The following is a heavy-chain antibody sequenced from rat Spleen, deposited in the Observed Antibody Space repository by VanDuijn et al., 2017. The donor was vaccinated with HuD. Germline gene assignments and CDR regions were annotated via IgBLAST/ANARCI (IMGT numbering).Heavy chain of an antibody. CDR2: ISYSGST. J-gene: IGHJ2*01. CDR3: ARSGGFDY. D-gene: IGHD4-3*01. Sequence: EVQLQESGPGLVKPSQSLSLTCSVTGYSIPSNYWGWIRKFPGNKMEWMGYISYSGSTSYNPSLKSRISITRDTSKNQFFLQLNSVTTEDTATYYCARSGGFDYWGQGVMVTISS. CDR1: GYSIPSNY. V-gene: IGHV3-1*01.